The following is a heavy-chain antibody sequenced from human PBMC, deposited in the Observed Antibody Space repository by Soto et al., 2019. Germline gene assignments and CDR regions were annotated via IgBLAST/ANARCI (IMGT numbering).Heavy chain of an antibody. CDR1: GFTFSSYA. Sequence: GGSLRLSCAASGFTFSSYAMSWVRQAPGKGLEWVSAISGSGGSTYYADSVKGRFTISRDNSKNTLYLQMNSLRAEDTAVYYCAKRSGIAVAGTVMDYWGQGTLVTVPS. D-gene: IGHD6-19*01. CDR3: AKRSGIAVAGTVMDY. CDR2: ISGSGGST. V-gene: IGHV3-23*01. J-gene: IGHJ4*02.